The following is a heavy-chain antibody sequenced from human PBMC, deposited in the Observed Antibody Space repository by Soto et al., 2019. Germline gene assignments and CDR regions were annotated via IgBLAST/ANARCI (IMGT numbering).Heavy chain of an antibody. D-gene: IGHD3-22*01. CDR1: GGIFGSHG. V-gene: IGHV1-69*01. Sequence: QVQLIQSEAAVMKPGSSVRVSCTASGGIFGSHGFSWVRQAPGQRLEWVGGFIPIFRTLTYTERFQARVRIAADASVNTVYLDLSGLTSDDTAVYYCVRDRRIYYSDPHDEFVASDYEVWGQGTMVTVSS. CDR3: VRDRRIYYSDPHDEFVASDYEV. J-gene: IGHJ3*01. CDR2: FIPIFRTL.